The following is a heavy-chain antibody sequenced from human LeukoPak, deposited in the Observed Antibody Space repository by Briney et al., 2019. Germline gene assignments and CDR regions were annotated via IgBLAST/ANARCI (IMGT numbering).Heavy chain of an antibody. CDR3: AKGHDSSGYSQTFFDY. D-gene: IGHD3-22*01. Sequence: GGSLRLSCAASGFAFSNYAMSWVRQAPGKGLEWVSVISGSGDSTYYADSVEGRFTISRDNSKNTRYLQMNSLRAEDTAVYYCAKGHDSSGYSQTFFDYWGRGTLVTVSS. J-gene: IGHJ4*02. CDR1: GFAFSNYA. V-gene: IGHV3-23*01. CDR2: ISGSGDST.